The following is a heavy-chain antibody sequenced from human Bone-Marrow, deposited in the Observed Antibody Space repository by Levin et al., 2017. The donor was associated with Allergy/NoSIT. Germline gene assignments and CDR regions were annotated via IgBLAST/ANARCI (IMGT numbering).Heavy chain of an antibody. J-gene: IGHJ3*01. V-gene: IGHV3-23*05. CDR3: AKDRLLRSSEFIDASDL. D-gene: IGHD2-2*01. CDR1: GFTLSTYA. Sequence: GGSLRLSCRASGFTLSTYAMNWVRQAPGKGLEWVSGILVSGSRTHYADSVKGRFTISRDNPNNTVYLEMDGLRAEDTAVYYCAKDRLLRSSEFIDASDLWGQGTMVTVSS. CDR2: ILVSGSRT.